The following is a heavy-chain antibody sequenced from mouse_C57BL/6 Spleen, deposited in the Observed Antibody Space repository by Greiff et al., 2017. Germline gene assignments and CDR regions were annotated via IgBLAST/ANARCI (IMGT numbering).Heavy chain of an antibody. D-gene: IGHD1-1*01. J-gene: IGHJ3*01. CDR1: GYTFTDHT. Sequence: VTLMESDAELVQPGASVTISCKVSGYTFTDHTIHWMKQRPEQGLEWIGYIYPRDGSTKYNEKFKGKATLTADKSSSTAYMQLNSLTSEDTAVYFCARSHYYGSSLFAYWGQGTLVTVSA. V-gene: IGHV1-78*01. CDR2: IYPRDGST. CDR3: ARSHYYGSSLFAY.